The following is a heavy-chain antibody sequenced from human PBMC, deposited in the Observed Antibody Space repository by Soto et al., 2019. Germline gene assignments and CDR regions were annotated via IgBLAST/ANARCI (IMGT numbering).Heavy chain of an antibody. CDR2: ISSSSSYI. Sequence: GGSLRLSCAASGFTFSSYSMNWVRQAPGKGLEWVSSISSSSSYIYYADSVKGRFNISRDNAKNSLYLQMNSLRAEDTAVYYCAKDLREQLVRPYYYDYGMDVWGQGTTVTVSS. D-gene: IGHD6-6*01. V-gene: IGHV3-21*01. CDR1: GFTFSSYS. CDR3: AKDLREQLVRPYYYDYGMDV. J-gene: IGHJ6*02.